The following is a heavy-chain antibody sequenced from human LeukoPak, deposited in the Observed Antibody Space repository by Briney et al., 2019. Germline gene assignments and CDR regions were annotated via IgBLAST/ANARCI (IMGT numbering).Heavy chain of an antibody. J-gene: IGHJ4*02. Sequence: SETLSLTCTVSGGSISSYYWSWIRQPAGKGLEWIGRIYTSGSTNYNPSLKSRVTMSVDTSKNQFSLKLSSVTAADTAMYYCARTRRTYSSGWYGYNFDSWGQGTWSPSPQ. CDR2: IYTSGST. D-gene: IGHD6-19*01. CDR3: ARTRRTYSSGWYGYNFDS. CDR1: GGSISSYY. V-gene: IGHV4-4*07.